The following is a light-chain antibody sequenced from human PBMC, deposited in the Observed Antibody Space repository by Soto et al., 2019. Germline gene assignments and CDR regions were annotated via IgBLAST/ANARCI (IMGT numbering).Light chain of an antibody. V-gene: IGKV3-15*01. CDR1: QSVGSN. Sequence: DIVMTQSPATLSVPPGGRATLSCRASQSVGSNVAWYQQKPGQPPRLLIYGASTSAAGVPARFSGSGYGRQFSLTISSLQSEDFAIYHCQQHNNWPPWTVGPVTKVEIK. CDR3: QQHNNWPPWT. J-gene: IGKJ1*01. CDR2: GAS.